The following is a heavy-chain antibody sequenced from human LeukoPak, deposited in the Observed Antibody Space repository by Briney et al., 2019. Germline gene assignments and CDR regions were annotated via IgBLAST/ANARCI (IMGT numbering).Heavy chain of an antibody. CDR1: GFTFSSYW. D-gene: IGHD5-24*01. CDR3: ARHPSARMGRVATISVGRYYFDY. V-gene: IGHV3-7*01. CDR2: IKQDGSEK. J-gene: IGHJ4*02. Sequence: GGSLRLSCAASGFTFSSYWMSWVRQAPGKGLEWVANIKQDGSEKYYVDSVKGRFTISRDNAKNSLYLQMNSLRAEDTAVYYCARHPSARMGRVATISVGRYYFDYWGQGTLVTVSS.